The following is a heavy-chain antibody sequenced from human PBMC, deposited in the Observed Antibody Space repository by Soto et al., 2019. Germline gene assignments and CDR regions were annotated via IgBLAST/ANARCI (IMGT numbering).Heavy chain of an antibody. D-gene: IGHD1-26*01. CDR3: ARDRARGSSSNVFDY. Sequence: QVQLVQSGAEVKKPGSSVKVSCKASGGTFSSYAISWVRQAPGQGLEWMGGIIPIFGTANYAEKFQGRDTITADESTSTAYMELSSLRSEDTAVYYCARDRARGSSSNVFDYWGQGTLVTVSS. CDR1: GGTFSSYA. CDR2: IIPIFGTA. V-gene: IGHV1-69*01. J-gene: IGHJ4*02.